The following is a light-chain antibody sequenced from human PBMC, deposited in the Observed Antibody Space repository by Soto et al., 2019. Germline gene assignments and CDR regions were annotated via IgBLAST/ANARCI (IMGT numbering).Light chain of an antibody. Sequence: QSVLTQPASVSGSPGQSITISCTGTSSDVGGYNFVSWYQQYPGKAPKLMIHDVTSRPSGVSNRFSGSKSGTTASLTISGLQAEDEADYYCCSYASSTSYVFGTGTKPTVL. CDR3: CSYASSTSYV. CDR1: SSDVGGYNF. J-gene: IGLJ1*01. V-gene: IGLV2-14*01. CDR2: DVT.